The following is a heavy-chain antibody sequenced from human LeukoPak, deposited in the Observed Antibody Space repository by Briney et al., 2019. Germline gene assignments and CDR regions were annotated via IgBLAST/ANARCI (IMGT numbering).Heavy chain of an antibody. CDR2: LYGGGGIT. CDR3: GKVMGPRVFYYGMDV. Sequence: GGSLTLSCAASGFTFSTYAMTWVRQAPGKGLEWVSGLYGGGGITYYTDSVNGRCTISRVNAENKLFLEMNSLRAEDSAVYYCGKVMGPRVFYYGMDVWGQGTTVTVSS. CDR1: GFTFSTYA. V-gene: IGHV3-23*03. D-gene: IGHD1-26*01. J-gene: IGHJ6*02.